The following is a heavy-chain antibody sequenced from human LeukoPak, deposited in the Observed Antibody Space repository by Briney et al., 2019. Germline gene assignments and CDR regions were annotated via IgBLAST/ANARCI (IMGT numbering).Heavy chain of an antibody. J-gene: IGHJ5*02. V-gene: IGHV3-53*01. CDR2: IYSGGST. D-gene: IGHD5-12*01. CDR3: AREAVGMVATFS. Sequence: GGSLRLSCAASGFTVSSNYMSWVRQAPGKGLEWVSVIYSGGSTYYADSVKGRFTISRDNSKNTLYLQTNSLRAEDTAVYYCAREAVGMVATFSWGQGTLVTVSS. CDR1: GFTVSSNY.